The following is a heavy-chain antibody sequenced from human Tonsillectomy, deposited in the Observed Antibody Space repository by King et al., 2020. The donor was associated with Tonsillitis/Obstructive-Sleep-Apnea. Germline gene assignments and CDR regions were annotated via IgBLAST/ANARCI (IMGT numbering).Heavy chain of an antibody. CDR3: AKGYCSSTSCFMDV. J-gene: IGHJ6*03. Sequence: VQLVESGGGVVQPGRSLRLSCAASGFTFNSYGMHWVRQAPGKGLEWVAVISYDGSNKYYADSVKGRFTISRDNSKNTLYLQMNSLRAEDTAVYYCAKGYCSSTSCFMDVWGKGTTVTVSS. D-gene: IGHD2-2*01. CDR2: ISYDGSNK. V-gene: IGHV3-30*18. CDR1: GFTFNSYG.